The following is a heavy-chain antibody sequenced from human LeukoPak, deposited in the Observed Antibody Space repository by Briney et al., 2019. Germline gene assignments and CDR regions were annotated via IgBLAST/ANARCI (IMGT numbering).Heavy chain of an antibody. CDR1: GFTFSSYS. Sequence: GGSLRLPCAASGFTFSSYSMNWVRQAPGKGLEWVSSISSSSSYIYYADSVKGRFTISRDNAKNSLYLQMNSLRAEDTAVYYCAREVDYGSGSYYFDYWGQGTLVTVSS. CDR2: ISSSSSYI. D-gene: IGHD3-10*01. V-gene: IGHV3-21*01. J-gene: IGHJ4*02. CDR3: AREVDYGSGSYYFDY.